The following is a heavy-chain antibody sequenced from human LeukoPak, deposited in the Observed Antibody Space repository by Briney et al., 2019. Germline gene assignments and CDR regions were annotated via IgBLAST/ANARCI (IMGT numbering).Heavy chain of an antibody. CDR3: AKHAYYDFWSGPTHVAFDI. CDR1: GGSISSSSYY. D-gene: IGHD3-3*01. Sequence: SETLSLTXTVSGGSISSSSYYWGWIRQPPGNGLEWIGSIYYSGSTYYNPSLKSRVTISVDTSKNQFSLKLSSVTAADTAVYYCAKHAYYDFWSGPTHVAFDIWGQGTMVTVSS. CDR2: IYYSGST. V-gene: IGHV4-39*01. J-gene: IGHJ3*02.